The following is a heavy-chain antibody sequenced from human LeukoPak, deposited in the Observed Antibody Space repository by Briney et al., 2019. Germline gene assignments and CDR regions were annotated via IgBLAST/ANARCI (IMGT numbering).Heavy chain of an antibody. CDR3: ARDPGNWNHEY. D-gene: IGHD1-14*01. CDR1: GFTFSSYS. Sequence: GGSLRPSCAASGFTFSSYSMNWVRQAPGKGLEWVSSISSSSSYIYYADSVKGRFTISRDNAKNSLYLQMNSLRAEDTAVYYCARDPGNWNHEYWGQGTLVTVSS. J-gene: IGHJ4*02. V-gene: IGHV3-21*01. CDR2: ISSSSSYI.